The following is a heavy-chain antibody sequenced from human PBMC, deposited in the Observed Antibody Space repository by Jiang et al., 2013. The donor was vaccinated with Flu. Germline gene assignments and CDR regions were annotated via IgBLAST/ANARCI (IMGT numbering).Heavy chain of an antibody. CDR2: IYYSGST. CDR3: ARVGLTMIDLALVDY. V-gene: IGHV4-39*07. CDR1: GGSISSSSYY. Sequence: GSGLVKPSETLSLTCTVSGGSISSSSYYWGWIRQPPGKGLEWIGSIYYSGSTYYNPSLKSRVTISVDTSKNQFSLKLSSVTAADTAVYYCARVGLTMIDLALVDYWGQGTLVTVSS. J-gene: IGHJ4*02. D-gene: IGHD3-22*01.